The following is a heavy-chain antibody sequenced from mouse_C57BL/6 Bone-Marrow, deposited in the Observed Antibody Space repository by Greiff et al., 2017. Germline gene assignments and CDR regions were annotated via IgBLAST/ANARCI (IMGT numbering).Heavy chain of an antibody. CDR1: GYTFTSYG. Sequence: VKLQESGAELARPGASVKLSCKASGYTFTSYGISWVKQRTGQGLEWIGEIYPRSGNTYYNEKFKGKATLTADKSSSTAYMELRSLTSEDSAVYFCAREGNGAWFAYWGQGTLVTVSA. V-gene: IGHV1-81*01. CDR2: IYPRSGNT. CDR3: AREGNGAWFAY. J-gene: IGHJ3*01.